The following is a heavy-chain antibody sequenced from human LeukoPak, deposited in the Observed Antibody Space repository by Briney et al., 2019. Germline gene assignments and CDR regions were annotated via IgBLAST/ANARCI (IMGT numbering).Heavy chain of an antibody. CDR2: IRYDGSNE. V-gene: IGHV3-30*02. Sequence: GGSLRLSCAASGFTFSSYGMHWVRQAPGKGLDWVALIRYDGSNEYYADSVKGRFTISRDNPKNTLYLQMNSLRREDTAVYYCAKDRILTGSSSSRGSWFVDYWGQGTLVTVSS. D-gene: IGHD6-6*01. CDR3: AKDRILTGSSSSRGSWFVDY. J-gene: IGHJ4*02. CDR1: GFTFSSYG.